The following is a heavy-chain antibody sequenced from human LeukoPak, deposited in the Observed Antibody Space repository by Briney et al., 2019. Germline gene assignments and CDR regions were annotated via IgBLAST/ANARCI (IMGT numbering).Heavy chain of an antibody. J-gene: IGHJ6*02. CDR3: ARMSSYYYYGMDV. V-gene: IGHV1-69*13. Sequence: RASVKVSCKASGGTFSSYAISWVRQAPGQGLEWMGGIIPIFGTANYAQKFQGRVTITADESTSTAYMELSSLRSEDTAVYYCARMSSYYYYGMDVWGQGTTVTVSS. CDR1: GGTFSSYA. CDR2: IIPIFGTA.